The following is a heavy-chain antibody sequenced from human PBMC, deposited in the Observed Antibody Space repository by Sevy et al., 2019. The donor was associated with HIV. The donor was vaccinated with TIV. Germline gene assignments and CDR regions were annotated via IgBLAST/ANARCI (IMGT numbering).Heavy chain of an antibody. D-gene: IGHD4-4*01. J-gene: IGHJ5*02. CDR2: ISSSSSTI. CDR3: ARERHYSNYPVLDP. V-gene: IGHV3-48*01. CDR1: GFTFSSYS. Sequence: GGSLRLSCAASGFTFSSYSMNWVRQAPGKGLEWVSYISSSSSTIYYADSVKGRFTISRENAKNSLYLQMNSLRAEDTAVYYCARERHYSNYPVLDPWGQGTLVTVSS.